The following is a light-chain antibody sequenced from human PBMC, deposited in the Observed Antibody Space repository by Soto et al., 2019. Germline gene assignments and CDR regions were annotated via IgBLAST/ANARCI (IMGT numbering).Light chain of an antibody. CDR3: QQYSTYLWT. Sequence: DIQITHSTSTLSASVGDRVTITCQACPSISSWLAWYQQKPRKAPKLLIYKASNLESGVSSRFSGSGSGTEFILTISSLQPEDSSTYSFQQYSTYLWTFGQGTQVEIK. V-gene: IGKV1-5*03. J-gene: IGKJ1*01. CDR2: KAS. CDR1: PSISSW.